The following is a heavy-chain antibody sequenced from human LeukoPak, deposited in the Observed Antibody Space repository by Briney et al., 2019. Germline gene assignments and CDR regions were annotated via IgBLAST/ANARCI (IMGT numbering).Heavy chain of an antibody. J-gene: IGHJ3*02. CDR3: ARDCGGDCPGDAFDI. CDR2: IYSGGST. CDR1: GFTVSSNY. D-gene: IGHD2-21*02. V-gene: IGHV3-53*01. Sequence: GGSLRLSCAASGFTVSSNYMSWVRQAPGKGLEWVSVIYSGGSTYYADSVKGRFTISRDNSKNTLYLQMNSLRAEDTAVYYCARDCGGDCPGDAFDIWGQGTMVTVSS.